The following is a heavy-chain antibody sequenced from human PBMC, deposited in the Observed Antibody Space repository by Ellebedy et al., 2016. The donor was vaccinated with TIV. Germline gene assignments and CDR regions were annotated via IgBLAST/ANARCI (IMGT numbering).Heavy chain of an antibody. CDR3: AKDLGSYSNYVRDDY. V-gene: IGHV3-23*01. CDR2: ISSSIGST. D-gene: IGHD4-11*01. CDR1: GFTFSSYA. J-gene: IGHJ4*02. Sequence: GESLKISCAASGFTFSSYAMSWVRQAPGKGLEWVSGISSSIGSTYYADSVKGRFTISRDNSKNTLYLQMNSLRAEDTAVYYCAKDLGSYSNYVRDDYWGQGTLVTVSS.